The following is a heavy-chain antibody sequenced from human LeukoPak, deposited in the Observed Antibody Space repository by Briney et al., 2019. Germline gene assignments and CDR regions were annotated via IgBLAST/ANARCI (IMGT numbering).Heavy chain of an antibody. V-gene: IGHV1-69*04. CDR2: IIPILGIA. Sequence: ASVKVSCKASGGTFSSYAISWVRQAPGQGLEWMGRIIPILGIANYTQKFQGRVTITADKSTSTAYMELSSLRSEDTAVYYCARFFPGYRAMVNAFDIWGQGTMVTVSS. CDR1: GGTFSSYA. J-gene: IGHJ3*02. D-gene: IGHD5-18*01. CDR3: ARFFPGYRAMVNAFDI.